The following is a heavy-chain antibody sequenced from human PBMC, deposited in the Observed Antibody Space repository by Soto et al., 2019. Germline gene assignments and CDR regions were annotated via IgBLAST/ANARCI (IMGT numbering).Heavy chain of an antibody. V-gene: IGHV3-66*01. Sequence: SGGSLRLSCAASGFDASVNYMTWVRQAPGKGLEWVSAINSGGSTFYADSVKGRFTISRDNSKNTLYLQMSSLRVEDTAMYYCVRENYYYGMDVWGQGTAVTVSS. CDR3: VRENYYYGMDV. CDR2: INSGGST. CDR1: GFDASVNY. J-gene: IGHJ6*02.